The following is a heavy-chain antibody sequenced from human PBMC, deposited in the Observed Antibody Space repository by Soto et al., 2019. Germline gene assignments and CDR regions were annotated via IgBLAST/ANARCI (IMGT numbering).Heavy chain of an antibody. CDR3: IGTYSGSSMRFDY. V-gene: IGHV3-15*01. CDR2: VKSKTDGGTI. Sequence: EVQLEESGGGLVKPGGSLRLSCAASGFTFSNAWMTWVRQAPGKGLEWVDRVKSKTDGGTIDYAAPVKDRFTISRDDSKNTLYLQMNSLKTEDTAVYYCIGTYSGSSMRFDYWGQGTLVTVSS. CDR1: GFTFSNAW. D-gene: IGHD5-12*01. J-gene: IGHJ4*02.